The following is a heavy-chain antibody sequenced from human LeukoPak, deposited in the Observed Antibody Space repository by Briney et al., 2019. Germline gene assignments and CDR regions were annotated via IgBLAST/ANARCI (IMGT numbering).Heavy chain of an antibody. J-gene: IGHJ5*02. Sequence: SETLSLTCAVYGGSFSGYYWSWIRQPPGKGLEWIGEINHSGSTNYNPSLKSRVTISVDTSKNQFSLKLSSVTAADTAVYYCARGITGTTLIDPWGQGTLVTVSS. D-gene: IGHD1-7*01. CDR2: INHSGST. CDR1: GGSFSGYY. CDR3: ARGITGTTLIDP. V-gene: IGHV4-34*01.